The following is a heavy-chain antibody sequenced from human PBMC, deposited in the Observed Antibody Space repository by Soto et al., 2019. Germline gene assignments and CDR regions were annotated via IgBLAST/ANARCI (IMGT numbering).Heavy chain of an antibody. Sequence: GASVKVSCKASGGTFSSYAISWVRQAPGQGLEWMGGISPIFGTANYAQKFQGRVTITADESTRTAYMELSSLRSEDTAVYYCASATLYSSSWKYPYYFDYWGQGTLVTVSS. V-gene: IGHV1-69*13. J-gene: IGHJ4*02. D-gene: IGHD6-13*01. CDR1: GGTFSSYA. CDR2: ISPIFGTA. CDR3: ASATLYSSSWKYPYYFDY.